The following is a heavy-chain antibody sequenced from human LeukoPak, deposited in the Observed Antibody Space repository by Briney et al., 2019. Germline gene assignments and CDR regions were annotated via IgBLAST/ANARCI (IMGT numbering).Heavy chain of an antibody. CDR3: VRGSLASGVVVYYYYYLDV. V-gene: IGHV3-53*01. CDR2: IYIGGNT. J-gene: IGHJ6*03. CDR1: EFTVSSNY. D-gene: IGHD3-3*01. Sequence: GGSLRLSCAASEFTVSSNYMHWVRQAPGKGLEWVSLIYIGGNTFYADSVKGRFTISRDNAKNSLYLQMNSLRAEDTAVYYCVRGSLASGVVVYYYYYLDVWGKGTTVTVSS.